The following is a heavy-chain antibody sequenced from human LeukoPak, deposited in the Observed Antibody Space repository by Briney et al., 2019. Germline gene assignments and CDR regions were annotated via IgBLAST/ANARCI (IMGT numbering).Heavy chain of an antibody. CDR1: GSSISSYY. CDR2: VYPSGEK. Sequence: SETLSLTCSVPGSSISSYYYSWIRQPAGEGLQWIGRVYPSGEKNYNPSLKSRVTMSLDTSKYQVSLKLTSVTAADTAVYFCARGIQGESFDYWGQEALVSVSS. V-gene: IGHV4-4*07. D-gene: IGHD3-16*01. J-gene: IGHJ4*02. CDR3: ARGIQGESFDY.